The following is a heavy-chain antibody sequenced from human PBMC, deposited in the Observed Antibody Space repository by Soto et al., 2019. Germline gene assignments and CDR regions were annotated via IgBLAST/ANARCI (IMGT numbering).Heavy chain of an antibody. CDR2: ISSSSSTI. D-gene: IGHD3-10*01. CDR3: TTGLLYYYGSGSQHYYYYGMDV. V-gene: IGHV3-48*02. CDR1: GFPLRSPS. J-gene: IGHJ6*02. Sequence: GGAPGLSCAAPGFPLRSPSMKWGRPAPGEGAGGGLYISSSSSTIYYADSVKGRFTISRDNAKNSLYLQMNSLRDEDTAVYYCTTGLLYYYGSGSQHYYYYGMDVWGQGTTVTVSS.